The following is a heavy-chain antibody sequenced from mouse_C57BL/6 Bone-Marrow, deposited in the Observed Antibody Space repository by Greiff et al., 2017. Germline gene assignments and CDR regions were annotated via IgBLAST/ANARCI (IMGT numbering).Heavy chain of an antibody. CDR3: AGYYYGRGDWFAY. D-gene: IGHD1-1*01. CDR2: ILPGSGST. Sequence: QVQLQQSGAELMKPGASVKLSCKATGYTFTGYWIEWVKQRPGHGLEWIGEILPGSGSTNYNEKFKGKATFTADTSSNTADMQLSSLTTEDSANDYCAGYYYGRGDWFAYWGQGTLVTVSA. V-gene: IGHV1-9*01. CDR1: GYTFTGYW. J-gene: IGHJ3*01.